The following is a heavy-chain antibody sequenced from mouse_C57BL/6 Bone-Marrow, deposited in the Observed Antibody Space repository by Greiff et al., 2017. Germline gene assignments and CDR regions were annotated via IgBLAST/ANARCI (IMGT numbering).Heavy chain of an antibody. Sequence: EVQLQQSGAELVRPGASVKLSCTASGFNIKDDYMHWVKQRPEQGLEWIGWIDPENGDTEYASKFQGTATITADTSSNTASLQLSSLTSEDTAVYYCTTVVFYGSSFPFAYWGQGTLVTVSA. CDR2: IDPENGDT. J-gene: IGHJ3*01. CDR3: TTVVFYGSSFPFAY. D-gene: IGHD1-1*01. V-gene: IGHV14-4*01. CDR1: GFNIKDDY.